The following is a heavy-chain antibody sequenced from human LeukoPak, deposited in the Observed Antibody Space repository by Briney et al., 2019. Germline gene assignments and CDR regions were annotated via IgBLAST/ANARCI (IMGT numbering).Heavy chain of an antibody. Sequence: GGSLRLSCAASGFTFSSYGMHWVRQAPGKGLEWAAFIRYDGSNKYYADSVKGRFTISRDNSKNTLYLQMNSLRAEDTAVYYCAKGIAVAGSDFDYWGQGTLVTVSS. CDR2: IRYDGSNK. J-gene: IGHJ4*02. CDR1: GFTFSSYG. D-gene: IGHD6-19*01. V-gene: IGHV3-30*02. CDR3: AKGIAVAGSDFDY.